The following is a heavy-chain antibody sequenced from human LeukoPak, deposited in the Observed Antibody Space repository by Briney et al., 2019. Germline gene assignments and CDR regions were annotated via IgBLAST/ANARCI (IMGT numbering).Heavy chain of an antibody. CDR1: GFTFSSYG. CDR3: ARNKASSGWYGGGFDP. J-gene: IGHJ5*02. D-gene: IGHD6-19*01. V-gene: IGHV3-30*03. Sequence: GRSLRLSCAASGFTFSSYGMHWVRQAPGKGLEWVAVISYDGSNEYYADSVKGRFTISRDNSKNTLYLQMNSLRADDTAVYYCARNKASSGWYGGGFDPWGQGTLVTVSS. CDR2: ISYDGSNE.